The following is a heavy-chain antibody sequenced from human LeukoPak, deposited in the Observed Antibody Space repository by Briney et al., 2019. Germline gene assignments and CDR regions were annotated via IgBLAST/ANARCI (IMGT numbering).Heavy chain of an antibody. CDR3: ATATVVTPNQVQYYYYYGMDV. D-gene: IGHD4-23*01. V-gene: IGHV1-2*02. CDR2: FNPNSGGT. Sequence: WASVKVSCKASGYTFASYYIHWVRQAPGQGLEWMGWFNPNSGGTQYAQKLQGRVTMTTDTSTSTAYMELRSLRSDDTAVYYCATATVVTPNQVQYYYYYGMDVWGQGTTVTVSS. J-gene: IGHJ6*02. CDR1: GYTFASYY.